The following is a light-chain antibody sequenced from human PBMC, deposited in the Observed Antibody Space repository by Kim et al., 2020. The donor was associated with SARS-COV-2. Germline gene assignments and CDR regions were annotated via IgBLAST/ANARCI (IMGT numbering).Light chain of an antibody. V-gene: IGLV1-47*01. J-gene: IGLJ3*02. CDR1: NSNVGTNS. CDR2: RNG. Sequence: ELTQPPSASGTPGQRVTISCSGTNSNVGTNSVYWYQQFPGTAPKLLIYRNGQRPSGVPDRFSGSKSGTSGSLAISGLRSEDEADYYCAAWDETMTGWVFGGGTQLTVL. CDR3: AAWDETMTGWV.